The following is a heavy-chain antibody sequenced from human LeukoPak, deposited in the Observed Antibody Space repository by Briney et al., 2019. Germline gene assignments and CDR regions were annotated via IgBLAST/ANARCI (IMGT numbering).Heavy chain of an antibody. J-gene: IGHJ4*02. D-gene: IGHD2-21*02. CDR1: GFTFDDYA. V-gene: IGHV3-9*01. Sequence: GRSLRLSCAASGFTFDDYAMHWVRQAPGKGLEWVSGISWNSGSIGYADSVKGRFTISRDNAKNSLYVQMNSLRAEDTALYYCAKALRAGDFGGFDYWGQGTLVTVSS. CDR2: ISWNSGSI. CDR3: AKALRAGDFGGFDY.